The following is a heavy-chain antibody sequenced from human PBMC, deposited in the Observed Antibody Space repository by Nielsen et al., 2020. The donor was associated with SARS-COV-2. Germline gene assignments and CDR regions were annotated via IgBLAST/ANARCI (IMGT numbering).Heavy chain of an antibody. J-gene: IGHJ4*02. CDR2: ISAYNGNT. D-gene: IGHD6-19*01. CDR3: ARDYSSGWYNYFDY. V-gene: IGHV1-18*01. Sequence: GESLKISCKGSGYSFTSYGISWVRQAPGQGLEWMGWISAYNGNTNYAQKLQGRVTMTTDTSTSTAYMELRSLRSDDTAVYYCARDYSSGWYNYFDYWGQGTLVTVSS. CDR1: GYSFTSYG.